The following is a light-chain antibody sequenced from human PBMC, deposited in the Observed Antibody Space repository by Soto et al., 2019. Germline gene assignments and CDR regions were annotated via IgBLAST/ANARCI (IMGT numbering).Light chain of an antibody. J-gene: IGKJ5*01. Sequence: DIQMAQSPSSLSASVGDRVTITCRAAESISRHLNWYQQKPGRAPDLLIYAASTLQNGVPSRFTGSGSGTEFTLTITGLQLEDFATYYCQQDYSTLATFGQGTRLEIK. CDR2: AAS. CDR3: QQDYSTLAT. V-gene: IGKV1-39*01. CDR1: ESISRH.